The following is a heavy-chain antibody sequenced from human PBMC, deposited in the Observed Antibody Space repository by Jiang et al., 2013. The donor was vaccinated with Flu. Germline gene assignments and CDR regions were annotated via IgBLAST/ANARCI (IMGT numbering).Heavy chain of an antibody. CDR3: ARTYYYDSPDAFDI. V-gene: IGHV2-70*12. CDR1: GFSLTTSAMC. CDR2: IDWVDDK. Sequence: TLTLTCTFSGFSLTTSAMCVSWIRQPPGKALEWLALIDWVDDKYYSTSLKTRLTISKDTSKNQVVLTMTNMDPVDTATYYCARTYYYDSPDAFDIWGQGTMVTVSS. D-gene: IGHD3-22*01. J-gene: IGHJ3*02.